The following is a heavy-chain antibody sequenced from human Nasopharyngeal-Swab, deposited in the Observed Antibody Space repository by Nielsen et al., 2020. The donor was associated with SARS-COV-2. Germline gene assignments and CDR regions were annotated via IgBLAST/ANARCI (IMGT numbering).Heavy chain of an antibody. CDR3: ARDGLDYDFWSAYFMDV. CDR1: GFTFNYFA. D-gene: IGHD3-3*01. J-gene: IGHJ6*02. Sequence: GESLKISCAASGFTFNYFAMSWVRQPPGKGLEWVAAISRDGDSTFYAGSVKGRFAISRDNAKNSFSLQMNSLRAEDTAVYYCARDGLDYDFWSAYFMDVWGQGTTVTVSS. CDR2: ISRDGDST. V-gene: IGHV3-23*01.